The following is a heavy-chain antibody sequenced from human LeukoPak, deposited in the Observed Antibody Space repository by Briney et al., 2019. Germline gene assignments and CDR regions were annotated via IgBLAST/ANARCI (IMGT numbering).Heavy chain of an antibody. CDR3: ARDLAGTEY. CDR2: IWYDGSNK. Sequence: GRSLRLSCAASGLTFSSYGMHWVRQAPGKGLEWVAVIWYDGSNKYYADSVKGRFTISRDNSKNTLYLQMNSLRAEDTAVYYCARDLAGTEYWGQGTLVTVSS. J-gene: IGHJ4*02. D-gene: IGHD1-1*01. CDR1: GLTFSSYG. V-gene: IGHV3-33*01.